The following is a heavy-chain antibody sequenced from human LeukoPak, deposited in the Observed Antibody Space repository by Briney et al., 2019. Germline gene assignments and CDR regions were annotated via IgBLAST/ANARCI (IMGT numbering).Heavy chain of an antibody. CDR3: ARGTYTYYYGSANYYYYYYMDV. CDR2: IYYSGST. V-gene: IGHV4-59*01. CDR1: GGSISSYY. D-gene: IGHD3-10*01. J-gene: IGHJ6*03. Sequence: PSETVSLTCTVSGGSISSYYWSWVRQPPGKGLEWIGYIYYSGSTNYNPSPKSRVTISVDTSKNQFSLKLSSVTAADTAVYYCARGTYTYYYGSANYYYYYYMDVWGKGTTVTISS.